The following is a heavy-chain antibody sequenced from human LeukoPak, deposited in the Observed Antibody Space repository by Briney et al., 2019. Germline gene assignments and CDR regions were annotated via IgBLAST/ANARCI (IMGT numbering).Heavy chain of an antibody. Sequence: GGSLRLSCATSGFIFNIYGMNWIRQAPGKGLEWVAHIKGDGSEKYYVDSVKDRFTISRDDAKKSLYLQMNSLRVEDTAVYYCARDLWGYGDYWGQGSLVTVCS. CDR1: GFIFNIYG. CDR2: IKGDGSEK. CDR3: ARDLWGYGDY. V-gene: IGHV3-7*01. J-gene: IGHJ4*02. D-gene: IGHD3-16*01.